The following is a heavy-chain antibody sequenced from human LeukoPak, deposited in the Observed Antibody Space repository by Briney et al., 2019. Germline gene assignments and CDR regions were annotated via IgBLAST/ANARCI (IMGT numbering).Heavy chain of an antibody. J-gene: IGHJ5*02. CDR3: ARDGRGSRSSWFDP. V-gene: IGHV1-18*01. CDR2: ISAYNGNT. Sequence: ASVKVSCKASGYTFTSYGINWVRQAPGQGLEWMGWISAYNGNTNYAQKLQGRVFINRAPSINTAYMELSSLGSDDPAVYYCARDGRGSRSSWFDPWGQGTLVIVSS. D-gene: IGHD3-10*01. CDR1: GYTFTSYG.